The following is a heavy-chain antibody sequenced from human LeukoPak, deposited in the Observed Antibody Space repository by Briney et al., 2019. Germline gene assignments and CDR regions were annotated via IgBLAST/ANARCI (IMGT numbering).Heavy chain of an antibody. Sequence: SETLSLTCAVYGGSFSNYYWGWIRQPPGKGLEWIGEIDHSGSTNYNPSLKSRVTISVDTSKNQFSLKLSSVTAADTAVYYCARGPSVVVVAATDYYYYYYMDVWGKGTTVTVSS. CDR3: ARGPSVVVVAATDYYYYYYMDV. CDR2: IDHSGST. CDR1: GGSFSNYY. D-gene: IGHD2-15*01. V-gene: IGHV4-34*01. J-gene: IGHJ6*03.